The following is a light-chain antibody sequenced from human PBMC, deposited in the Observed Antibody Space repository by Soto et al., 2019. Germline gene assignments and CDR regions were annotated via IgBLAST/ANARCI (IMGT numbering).Light chain of an antibody. Sequence: QSVLTQPASVSGSPGQSITISCTGTSSDVGGYNYVSWYQQHPGRAPKLIIYDVTNRPSGISNRFSGSKSGNTASLTISGLQTEDEADYYCLSFTSRHLYLFGTGTKVTVL. CDR3: LSFTSRHLYL. CDR2: DVT. CDR1: SSDVGGYNY. J-gene: IGLJ1*01. V-gene: IGLV2-14*03.